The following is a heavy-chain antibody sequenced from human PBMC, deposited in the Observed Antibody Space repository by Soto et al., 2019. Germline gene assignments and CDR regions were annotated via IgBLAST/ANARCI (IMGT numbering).Heavy chain of an antibody. CDR2: FDPEDGET. V-gene: IGHV1-24*01. CDR1: GYTLTELS. Sequence: ASVEVSCKVSGYTLTELSMHWVRQAPGKGLEWMGGFDPEDGETIHAQKFQGRVTMTEDTSTDTAYMELSSLRSEDTAVYYCATGLGHLGLFDYWGQGTLVTVSS. CDR3: ATGLGHLGLFDY. J-gene: IGHJ4*02.